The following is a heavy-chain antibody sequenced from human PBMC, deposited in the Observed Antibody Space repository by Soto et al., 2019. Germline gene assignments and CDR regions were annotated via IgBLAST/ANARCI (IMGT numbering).Heavy chain of an antibody. CDR1: GFTFSSYS. CDR3: AKKVNSGPGSQYFDY. V-gene: IGHV3-23*01. CDR2: FRTSGDGGTT. D-gene: IGHD3-10*01. J-gene: IGHJ4*02. Sequence: PGVSLRLSCAASGFTFSSYSMSWVRQAPGKGLEWVSGFRTSGDGGTTYYADSVKGRFTISRDNSKHMLFLQMNRLRAEDTAIYYCAKKVNSGPGSQYFDYWGQGTLVTVSS.